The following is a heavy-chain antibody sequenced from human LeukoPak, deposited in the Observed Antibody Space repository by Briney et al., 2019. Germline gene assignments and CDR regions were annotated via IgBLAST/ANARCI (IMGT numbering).Heavy chain of an antibody. V-gene: IGHV3-53*01. CDR2: IYVGDAT. D-gene: IGHD5-12*01. CDR1: GFTVSNNF. J-gene: IGHJ4*02. Sequence: PGGSLRLSCAASGFTVSNNFLSWVRQAPGKGLEWVSFIYVGDATYYADSVKGRFTISRDNSKNTLYLQMNSLRAEDTAVYYCAKDDIEDYFDYWGQGTLVTVSS. CDR3: AKDDIEDYFDY.